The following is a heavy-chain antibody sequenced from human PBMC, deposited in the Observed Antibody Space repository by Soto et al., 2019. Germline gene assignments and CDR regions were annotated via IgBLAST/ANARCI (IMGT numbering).Heavy chain of an antibody. CDR1: GCTFSSYA. D-gene: IGHD3-22*01. CDR3: ASLPYYYDSSGYYYGPYYFDY. CDR2: IIPIFGTA. Sequence: QVQLVQSGAEVKKPGSSVKVSCKASGCTFSSYAISWVRQAPGQGLEWMGGIIPIFGTANYAQKFQGRVTITADESTSTAYMELSSLRSEDTAVYYCASLPYYYDSSGYYYGPYYFDYWGQGTLVTVSS. J-gene: IGHJ4*02. V-gene: IGHV1-69*12.